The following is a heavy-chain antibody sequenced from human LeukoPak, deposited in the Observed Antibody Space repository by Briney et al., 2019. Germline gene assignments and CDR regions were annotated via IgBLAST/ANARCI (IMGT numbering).Heavy chain of an antibody. CDR2: IYYSGST. D-gene: IGHD4-17*01. CDR3: ARERDYGDYGWYFDL. J-gene: IGHJ2*01. Sequence: SETLSLTCTVSGGSISSYYWSWLRQPPGKGLEWIGYIYYSGSTNYNPSLQSRVTISVDTSKNQFSLKLSSVTAADTAVYYCARERDYGDYGWYFDLWGRGTLVTVSS. V-gene: IGHV4-59*01. CDR1: GGSISSYY.